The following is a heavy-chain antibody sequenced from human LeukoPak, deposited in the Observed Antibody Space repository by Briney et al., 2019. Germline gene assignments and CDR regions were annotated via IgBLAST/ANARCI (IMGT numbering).Heavy chain of an antibody. J-gene: IGHJ4*02. CDR1: GFTFSSYS. CDR3: ARALLGATDLPSDY. V-gene: IGHV3-21*04. D-gene: IGHD1-26*01. Sequence: PGGSLRLSCAASGFTFSSYSMNWVRQAPGKGLEWVSSISSSSSYIYYADSVKGRFTISRDNAKNSLYLQMNSLRAEDTALYYCARALLGATDLPSDYWGQGTLVTVSS. CDR2: ISSSSSYI.